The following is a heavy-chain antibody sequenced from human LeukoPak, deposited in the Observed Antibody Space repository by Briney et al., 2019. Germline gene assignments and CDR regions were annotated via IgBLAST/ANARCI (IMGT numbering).Heavy chain of an antibody. CDR3: ARGPLGEYFDY. D-gene: IGHD3-16*01. V-gene: IGHV3-21*01. Sequence: PGGSLRLSCAASGFTFSSYSMNWVRQAPGKGLEWVSSISSSSNNIYYADSVKGRFTISRDNAKNSLYLQMNSLRVEDTAVYYCARGPLGEYFDYWGQGTLVTVSS. CDR1: GFTFSSYS. CDR2: ISSSSNNI. J-gene: IGHJ4*02.